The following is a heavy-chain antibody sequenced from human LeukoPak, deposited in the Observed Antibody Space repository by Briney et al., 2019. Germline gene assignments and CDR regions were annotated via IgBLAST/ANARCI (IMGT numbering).Heavy chain of an antibody. CDR1: GYTFVSYD. V-gene: IGHV1-8*01. Sequence: ASVKVSCKASGYTFVSYDINWVRPATGQGPEWMGWMSPKSGNTGYAQKFQGRVTMTRDTSINTAYMELSGLISEDTAVYYCTRGPPNWGYDFWGQGTLVTVSS. CDR3: TRGPPNWGYDF. J-gene: IGHJ4*02. D-gene: IGHD7-27*01. CDR2: MSPKSGNT.